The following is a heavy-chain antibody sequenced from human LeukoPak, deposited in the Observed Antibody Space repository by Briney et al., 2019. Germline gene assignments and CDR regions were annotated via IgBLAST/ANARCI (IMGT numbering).Heavy chain of an antibody. V-gene: IGHV3-48*01. CDR3: ARDLSYGSSRYYYFDY. J-gene: IGHJ4*02. D-gene: IGHD6-13*01. CDR1: GFTFSKCA. CDR2: ISSSSSNI. Sequence: PGGSLRLSCTASGFTFSKCAMNWVRQAPGKGLEWVSYISSSSSNIHYADSVKGRFTISRDNAKNSLYLQMSSLRAEDTAVYYCARDLSYGSSRYYYFDYWGQGTLVTVSS.